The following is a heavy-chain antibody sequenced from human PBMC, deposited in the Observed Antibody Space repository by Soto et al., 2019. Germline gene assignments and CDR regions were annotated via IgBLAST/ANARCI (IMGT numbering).Heavy chain of an antibody. D-gene: IGHD6-19*01. V-gene: IGHV3-66*01. Sequence: GGSLRLSCAASGFTVSSNYMSWVRQAPGKGLEWVSVIYSGGSTYYADSVKGRFTISRDNSKNTLYLQMNSLRAEDTAVYYCARGGSGSSGWYVEVVDYWGQGTLVTVSS. J-gene: IGHJ4*02. CDR3: ARGGSGSSGWYVEVVDY. CDR2: IYSGGST. CDR1: GFTVSSNY.